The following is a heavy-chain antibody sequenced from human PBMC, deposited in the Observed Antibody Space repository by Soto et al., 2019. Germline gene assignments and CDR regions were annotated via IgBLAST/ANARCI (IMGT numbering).Heavy chain of an antibody. CDR3: ASSYYYDSSGYSSLYYYYGMDV. V-gene: IGHV3-30-3*01. Sequence: SLRLSCAASGFTFSSYAMHWVRQAPGKGLEWVAVISYDGSNKNHADTVKGRFTISRDNSKNTLYLQMNSLRAEDTAVYYCASSYYYDSSGYSSLYYYYGMDVWGQGTTVTVSS. CDR1: GFTFSSYA. CDR2: ISYDGSNK. D-gene: IGHD3-22*01. J-gene: IGHJ6*02.